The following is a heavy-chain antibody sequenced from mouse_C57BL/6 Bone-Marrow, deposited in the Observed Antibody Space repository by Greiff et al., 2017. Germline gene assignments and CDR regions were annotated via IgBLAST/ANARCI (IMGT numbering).Heavy chain of an antibody. CDR1: GYTFTSYD. Sequence: VKLQQSGPELVKPGASVKLSCKASGYTFTSYDINWVKQRPGQGLEWIGWIYPRDGSTKYNEKFKGKATLTVDTSSSTAYMELHSLTSEDSAVYFCARCYYGRSRYAMDYWGQGTSVTVSS. CDR3: ARCYYGRSRYAMDY. J-gene: IGHJ4*01. CDR2: IYPRDGST. V-gene: IGHV1-85*01. D-gene: IGHD1-1*01.